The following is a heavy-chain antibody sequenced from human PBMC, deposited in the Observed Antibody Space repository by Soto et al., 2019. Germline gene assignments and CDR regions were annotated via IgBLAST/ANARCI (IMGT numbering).Heavy chain of an antibody. J-gene: IGHJ4*02. CDR1: GGTFSSYA. D-gene: IGHD3-22*01. Sequence: GASVKVSFKASGGTFSSYAISWVRQAPGQGLEWMGGIIPIFGTANYAQKFQGRVTITADESTSTAYMELSSLRSEDTAVYYCARVGDSNLYYFDYWGQGTLVTVSS. V-gene: IGHV1-69*13. CDR3: ARVGDSNLYYFDY. CDR2: IIPIFGTA.